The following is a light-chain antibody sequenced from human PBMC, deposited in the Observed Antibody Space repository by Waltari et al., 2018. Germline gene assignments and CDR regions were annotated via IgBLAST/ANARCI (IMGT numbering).Light chain of an antibody. CDR2: AAS. V-gene: IGKV3-20*01. CDR3: QHHLRLPAT. CDR1: QSISRF. J-gene: IGKJ1*01. Sequence: EIVLTQSPGTLSLSPGGRATLSCRASQSISRFLAWYQQKPGRAPRLLIYAASTRATGIPDRFSGSGSGTDFSLTISGLGPEDFAVYYCQHHLRLPATFGQGTKVEIK.